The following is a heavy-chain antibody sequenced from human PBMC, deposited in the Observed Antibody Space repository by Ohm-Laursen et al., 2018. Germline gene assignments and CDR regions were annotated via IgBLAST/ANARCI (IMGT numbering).Heavy chain of an antibody. D-gene: IGHD1-14*01. Sequence: SLRLSCAASGFTVSSNHMTWVRQAPGKGLEWVSVMYSGGSAGYADSVKGRFTISRDNSKNMVYLQMNRLRAEDTAVYYCARVGNVTNYYNMDVWGQGTRVTVSS. CDR1: GFTVSSNH. J-gene: IGHJ6*02. CDR3: ARVGNVTNYYNMDV. CDR2: MYSGGSA. V-gene: IGHV3-53*01.